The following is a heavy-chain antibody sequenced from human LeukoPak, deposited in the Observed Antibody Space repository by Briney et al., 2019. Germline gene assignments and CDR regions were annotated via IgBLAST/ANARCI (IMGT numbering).Heavy chain of an antibody. D-gene: IGHD2-15*01. J-gene: IGHJ4*02. CDR2: IYSSGST. CDR1: GGSISNYY. V-gene: IGHV4-4*07. CDR3: ARHVAGLFDY. Sequence: PSETLSLTCTVSGGSISNYYWSWIRQPAGKGLEWIGRIYSSGSTSYNPSLKSRVTMSVDTSKNQFSLKVTSVTAADTAVYYCARHVAGLFDYWGQGTLVTVSS.